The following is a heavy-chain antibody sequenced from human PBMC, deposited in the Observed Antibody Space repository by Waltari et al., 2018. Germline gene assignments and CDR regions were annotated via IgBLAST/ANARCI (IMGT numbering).Heavy chain of an antibody. CDR2: SNAGNGNT. V-gene: IGHV1-3*01. CDR1: GYTFTGYY. D-gene: IGHD1-26*01. Sequence: QVQLVQSGAAVKKPGASVKVSCKASGYTFTGYYMHWVRQAPGQRLEGMGWSNAGNGNTKYSQKCQGRVTMTRDTSASTAYMELSSLRSEDTAVYYCARVDGRDYWGQGTLVTVSS. J-gene: IGHJ4*02. CDR3: ARVDGRDY.